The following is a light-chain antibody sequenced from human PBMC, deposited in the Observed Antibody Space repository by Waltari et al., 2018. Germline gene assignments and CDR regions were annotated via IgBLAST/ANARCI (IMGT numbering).Light chain of an antibody. Sequence: QSVLTQPPSASGTPGQRVTIPCSGSSSNIGSYIVNWYQQLPGTAPKLLIYINNQRPSGVPDRFSGSKSGTSASLAISGLQSEDEADYYCAGWDDRLNGVVFGGGTKLTVL. V-gene: IGLV1-44*01. CDR2: INN. CDR1: SSNIGSYI. J-gene: IGLJ3*02. CDR3: AGWDDRLNGVV.